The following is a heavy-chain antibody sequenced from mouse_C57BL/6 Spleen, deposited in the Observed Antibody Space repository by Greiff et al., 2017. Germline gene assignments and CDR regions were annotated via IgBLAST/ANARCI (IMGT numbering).Heavy chain of an antibody. CDR2: IDPETGGT. CDR3: TRSSGDGLYYFDY. CDR1: GYTFTDYE. D-gene: IGHD2-3*01. J-gene: IGHJ2*01. V-gene: IGHV1-15*01. Sequence: VQLQESGAELVRPGASVTLSCKASGYTFTDYEMHWVKQTPVHGLEWIGAIDPETGGTAYNQKFKGKAILTADKSSSTAYMELRSLTSEDSAVYYCTRSSGDGLYYFDYWGQGTTLTVSS.